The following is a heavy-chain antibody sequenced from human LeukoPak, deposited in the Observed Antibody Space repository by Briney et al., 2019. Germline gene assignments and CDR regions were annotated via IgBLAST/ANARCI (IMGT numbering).Heavy chain of an antibody. V-gene: IGHV4-30-2*01. CDR1: GGSISSGGYS. CDR3: ARGTTVTREGYFDY. J-gene: IGHJ4*02. D-gene: IGHD4-17*01. CDR2: IYHSGST. Sequence: SETLSLTCAVSGGSISSGGYSWSWIRQPPGKGLEWIGYIYHSGSTYYNPSLKGRVTISVDRSKNQFSLKLSSVTAADTAVYYCARGTTVTREGYFDYWGQGTLVTVSS.